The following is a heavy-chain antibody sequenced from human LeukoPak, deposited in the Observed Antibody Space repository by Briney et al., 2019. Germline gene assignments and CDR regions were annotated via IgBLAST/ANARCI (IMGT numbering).Heavy chain of an antibody. V-gene: IGHV3-74*01. CDR3: ARVHPRTMDV. Sequence: GGSLRLSCAASGFNFNGYWMHWVRQGPGKGLVWVSRINSDGSSTSYADSVKGRFTISRDNAKNSLYLQMNSLRAEDTAVYYCARVHPRTMDVWGKGTTVTVSS. J-gene: IGHJ6*03. CDR1: GFNFNGYW. CDR2: INSDGSST.